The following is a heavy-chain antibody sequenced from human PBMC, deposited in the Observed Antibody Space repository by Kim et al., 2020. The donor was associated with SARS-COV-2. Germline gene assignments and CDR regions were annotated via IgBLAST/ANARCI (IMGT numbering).Heavy chain of an antibody. J-gene: IGHJ4*02. CDR2: IYRAGAT. V-gene: IGHV3-53*01. Sequence: GGSLRLSCAASGFSVSNNYMSWVRQAPGKGLEWVSGIYRAGATYYADSVKGLFTISRDMSQNTLYLQMNNLRADDTAVYYCARDNSSFWYYFDYWGQGILVTVSS. CDR3: ARDNSSFWYYFDY. D-gene: IGHD6-13*01. CDR1: GFSVSNNY.